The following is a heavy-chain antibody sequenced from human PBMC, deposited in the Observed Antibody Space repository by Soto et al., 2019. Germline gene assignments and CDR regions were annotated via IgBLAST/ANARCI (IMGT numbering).Heavy chain of an antibody. V-gene: IGHV4-4*07. D-gene: IGHD3-3*01. Sequence: SETLSLTCTVSGGSISSYYWSWIRQPAGKGLEWIGRIYTSGSTNYNPSLKSRVTMSADTSKNQFSLKLSSVTAADTAVYYCARDSSREYYDFWSGYSNWFDPWGHGTLVTVS. CDR3: ARDSSREYYDFWSGYSNWFDP. CDR2: IYTSGST. J-gene: IGHJ5*02. CDR1: GGSISSYY.